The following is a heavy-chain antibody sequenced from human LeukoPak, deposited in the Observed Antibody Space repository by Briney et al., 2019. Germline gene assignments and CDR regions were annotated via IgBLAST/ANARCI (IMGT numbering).Heavy chain of an antibody. CDR2: IYYSGST. CDR1: GGSISSGDYY. J-gene: IGHJ4*02. Sequence: PSETLSLTCTVSGGSISSGDYYWSWIRQPPGKGLEWIGYIYYSGSTYYNPSLMSRVTISVDTSKNQFSLKLSSVTAADTAVYYCARARGYSGSYLFDYWGQGTLVTVSS. V-gene: IGHV4-30-4*01. CDR3: ARARGYSGSYLFDY. D-gene: IGHD1-26*01.